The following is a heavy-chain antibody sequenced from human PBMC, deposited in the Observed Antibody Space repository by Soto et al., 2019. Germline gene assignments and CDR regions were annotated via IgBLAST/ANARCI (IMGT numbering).Heavy chain of an antibody. CDR3: ARSGLGFGFWSGYYPHGMDV. CDR2: IYHSGST. Sequence: TSETLSLTCAVSGGSISSGGYSWSWIRQPPGKGLEWIGYIYHSGSTYYNPSLKSRVTISVDRSKNQFSLKLSSVTAADTAVYYCARSGLGFGFWSGYYPHGMDVWGQGTTVTVSS. V-gene: IGHV4-30-2*01. CDR1: GGSISSGGYS. D-gene: IGHD3-3*01. J-gene: IGHJ6*02.